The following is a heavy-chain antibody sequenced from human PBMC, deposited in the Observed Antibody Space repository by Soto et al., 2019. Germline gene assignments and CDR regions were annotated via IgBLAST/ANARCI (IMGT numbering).Heavy chain of an antibody. CDR1: GYTFTNYY. D-gene: IGHD3-16*01. J-gene: IGHJ3*02. CDR2: VNPDTGTT. CDR3: ARPGQRGAFDI. Sequence: QVQLVQSGAEVQKPGASVNISCKASGYTFTNYYFHWVRQAPGQGLEWMGIVNPDTGTTNYAQSFQGRLTMTRDKSTSTVYMEVNRLRSEDTAVYYCARPGQRGAFDIWGQGTMVTVSS. V-gene: IGHV1-46*01.